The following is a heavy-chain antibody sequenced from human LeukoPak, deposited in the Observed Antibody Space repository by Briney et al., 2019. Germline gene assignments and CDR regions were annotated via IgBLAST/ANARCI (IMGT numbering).Heavy chain of an antibody. CDR2: ISYDGSNK. V-gene: IGHV3-30*07. J-gene: IGHJ4*02. D-gene: IGHD3-16*01. CDR3: ARDSFGLDY. CDR1: GFTFSSYA. Sequence: GGSLRLSCAASGFTFSSYAMHWVRQAPGKGLEWVAVISYDGSNKYYADSVKGRFTISRDNSKNTLYLQMNSLRAEDTAVYYCARDSFGLDYWGQGTLVTVSS.